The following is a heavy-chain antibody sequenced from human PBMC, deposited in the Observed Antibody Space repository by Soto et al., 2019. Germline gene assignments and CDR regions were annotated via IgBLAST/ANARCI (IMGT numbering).Heavy chain of an antibody. CDR1: GYTFTNYY. CDR3: VREANESYYFDY. J-gene: IGHJ4*02. V-gene: IGHV1-46*01. CDR2: IRPSGGRT. Sequence: QVHLVQSGAEVKKPGASVKVSCKASGYTFTNYYIHWVRQAPGQGLEWLGIIRPSGGRTEYAQRFQGRVTMTRETSTSTVYMELTSLTSEDTAVYYCVREANESYYFDYWGQGTLVTVSS. D-gene: IGHD5-18*01.